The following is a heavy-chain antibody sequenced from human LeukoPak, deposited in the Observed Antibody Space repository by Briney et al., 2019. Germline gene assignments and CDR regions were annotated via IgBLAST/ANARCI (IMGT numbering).Heavy chain of an antibody. CDR2: IYYSGST. CDR1: GGSISSGDYY. CDR3: ASFYQAYYFDY. D-gene: IGHD2-21*01. J-gene: IGHJ4*02. Sequence: PSETLSLTCTVSGGSISSGDYYWSWIRQAPGKGLEWIGYIYYSGSTYYNPSLKSRVTISVDTSKNQFSLKLSSVTAADTAVYYCASFYQAYYFDYWGRGTLVSVCS. V-gene: IGHV4-30-4*01.